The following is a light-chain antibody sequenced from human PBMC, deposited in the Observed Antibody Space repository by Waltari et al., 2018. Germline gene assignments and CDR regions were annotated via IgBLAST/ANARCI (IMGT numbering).Light chain of an antibody. CDR2: GAS. V-gene: IGKV3-20*01. J-gene: IGKJ1*01. CDR1: QRVGRS. Sequence: EIVLTQSPGTLSLSPGERATLPCRASQRVGRSLAWYQQRHGQAPRLLMYGASSRAANIPDRFGGSGSGTDFSLTINRLEPEDFAVYYCQHYLRLPVSFGQGTKVEIK. CDR3: QHYLRLPVS.